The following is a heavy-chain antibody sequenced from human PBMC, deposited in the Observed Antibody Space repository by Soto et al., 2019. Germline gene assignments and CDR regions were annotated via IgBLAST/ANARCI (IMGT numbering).Heavy chain of an antibody. Sequence: SETLSLTCTVSSVSISRSFYYCGWIRQPPWKGLEWIGSMYYSGSTYYNPSLKSRVTISADTSKNQFSLKLSSVTAADTAVYYCVTGLNYFDYWGQGTLVTVSS. CDR3: VTGLNYFDY. CDR2: MYYSGST. V-gene: IGHV4-39*01. D-gene: IGHD2-21*02. J-gene: IGHJ4*02. CDR1: SVSISRSFYY.